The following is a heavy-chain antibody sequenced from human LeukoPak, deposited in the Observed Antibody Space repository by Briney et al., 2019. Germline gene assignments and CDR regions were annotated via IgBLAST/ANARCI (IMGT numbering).Heavy chain of an antibody. D-gene: IGHD1-7*01. CDR2: ISYDGSNK. V-gene: IGHV3-30-3*01. Sequence: PGGSLRLSCAASGFTFSDYYMSWIRQAPGKGLEWVAVISYDGSNKYYADSVKGRFTISRDNSKNTLYLQMNSLRAEDTAVYYCARVPGWNYPFDYWGQGTLVTVSS. CDR3: ARVPGWNYPFDY. J-gene: IGHJ4*02. CDR1: GFTFSDYY.